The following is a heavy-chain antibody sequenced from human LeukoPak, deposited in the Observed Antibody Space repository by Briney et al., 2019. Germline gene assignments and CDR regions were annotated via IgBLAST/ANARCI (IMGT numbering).Heavy chain of an antibody. D-gene: IGHD7-27*01. Sequence: ASVTVSCKVSGYTLSELSMHWVRQAPGQGLEWLGGFDPERGGPIYAQKFQGRVTMTEDTSTDTAYMELSSLRSEDTAVYYCTGGPPWGLLHYWGQGPLVTVSS. CDR2: FDPERGGP. CDR3: TGGPPWGLLHY. J-gene: IGHJ4*02. V-gene: IGHV1-24*01. CDR1: GYTLSELS.